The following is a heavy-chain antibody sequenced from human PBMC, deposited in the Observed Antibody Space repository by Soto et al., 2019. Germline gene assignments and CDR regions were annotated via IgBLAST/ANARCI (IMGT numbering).Heavy chain of an antibody. J-gene: IGHJ4*02. CDR2: ISYDGSNK. D-gene: IGHD3-22*01. CDR3: AREGPAPYYYDSSGSLDY. V-gene: IGHV3-30-3*01. CDR1: GFTFSSYA. Sequence: GGSLRLSCSASGFTFSSYATHWVRQAPGKGLEWVAVISYDGSNKYYADSVKGRFTISRDNSKNTLYLQMNSLRAEDTAVYYCAREGPAPYYYDSSGSLDYWGQGTLVTVSS.